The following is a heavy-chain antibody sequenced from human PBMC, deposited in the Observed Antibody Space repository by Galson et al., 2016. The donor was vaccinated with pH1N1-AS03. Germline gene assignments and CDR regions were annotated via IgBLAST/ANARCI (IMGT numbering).Heavy chain of an antibody. Sequence: SVKVSCKASGYTFTTFDINWVRLAPGQGLEWMGWMNANSANTGYAQKFQDRVTMTRNTSISTAYMELSSLRFEDTAVYYCAIKRVGYGSGSSYFDYWGQGTLVTVSS. CDR1: GYTFTTFD. J-gene: IGHJ4*02. D-gene: IGHD3-10*01. CDR3: AIKRVGYGSGSSYFDY. V-gene: IGHV1-8*01. CDR2: MNANSANT.